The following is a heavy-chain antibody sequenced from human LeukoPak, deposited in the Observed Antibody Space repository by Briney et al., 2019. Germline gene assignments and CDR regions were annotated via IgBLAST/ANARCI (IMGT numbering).Heavy chain of an antibody. V-gene: IGHV1-2*02. CDR1: GYTFTGYY. D-gene: IGHD2-15*01. Sequence: ASVKVSCKASGYTFTGYYMHWVRQAPGQGLEWMGWINPNSGGTNYAQTFQGRVTMTRDTSTSTAYMELRSLRSDDTAVYYCARDRKLDCSGGSCSYYYYGMDVWGQGTTVTVSS. CDR3: ARDRKLDCSGGSCSYYYYGMDV. J-gene: IGHJ6*02. CDR2: INPNSGGT.